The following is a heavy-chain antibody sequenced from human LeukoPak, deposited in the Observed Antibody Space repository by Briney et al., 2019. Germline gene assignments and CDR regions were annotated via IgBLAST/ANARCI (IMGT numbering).Heavy chain of an antibody. CDR1: GFTFSSYA. CDR3: AKSVAIYFYCGLDV. J-gene: IGHJ6*02. V-gene: IGHV3-23*01. Sequence: GGSLRLSCAASGFTFSSYAMSWVRQTPGKGLEWVSAISGSGGSTYYADSVKGRFTISRDNSKNTLFLQMNSLRAEDTAPYYCAKSVAIYFYCGLDVWGQGTTVAVSS. CDR2: ISGSGGST. D-gene: IGHD3-3*01.